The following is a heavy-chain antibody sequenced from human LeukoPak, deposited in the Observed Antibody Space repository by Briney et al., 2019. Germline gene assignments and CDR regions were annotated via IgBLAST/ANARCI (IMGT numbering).Heavy chain of an antibody. Sequence: PSETLSLTCAVSGGSIGSDGYSWSWIRQPPGEGLEWIGYIYYSVRTFYNPSLKSRVTISLDTSKKQFSLRLSSVTAADTAVYYCARHYYDSSGYRSDTFDIWGQGTMVTVSS. J-gene: IGHJ3*02. CDR2: IYYSVRT. CDR3: ARHYYDSSGYRSDTFDI. V-gene: IGHV4-30-4*07. D-gene: IGHD3-22*01. CDR1: GGSIGSDGYS.